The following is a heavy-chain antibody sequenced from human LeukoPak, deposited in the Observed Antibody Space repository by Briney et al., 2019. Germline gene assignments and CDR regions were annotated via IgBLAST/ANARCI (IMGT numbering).Heavy chain of an antibody. D-gene: IGHD2-2*01. Sequence: ASVKVSCKASGGTFSSYAISWVRQAPGKGLEWMGGIIPIFGTANYAQKFQGRVTITADESTSTAYMELSSLRSEDTAVYYCARGVVPAASLDWFDPWGQGTLVTVSS. J-gene: IGHJ5*02. V-gene: IGHV1-69*13. CDR1: GGTFSSYA. CDR3: ARGVVPAASLDWFDP. CDR2: IIPIFGTA.